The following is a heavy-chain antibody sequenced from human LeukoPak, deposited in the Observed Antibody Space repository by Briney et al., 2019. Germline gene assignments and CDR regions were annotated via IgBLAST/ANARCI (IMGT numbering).Heavy chain of an antibody. CDR1: GFSFSSYS. Sequence: GGSLRLFCAASGFSFSSYSMNWVRQAPGKGLEWVAFISSSSSSYIYYADAVKGRFTISRDNAKNSVHLQMNSLRAEDTAVYYCARDRGSVQRSYPDYWGQGTLVTVSS. D-gene: IGHD1-1*01. CDR3: ARDRGSVQRSYPDY. CDR2: ISSSSSSYI. J-gene: IGHJ4*02. V-gene: IGHV3-21*01.